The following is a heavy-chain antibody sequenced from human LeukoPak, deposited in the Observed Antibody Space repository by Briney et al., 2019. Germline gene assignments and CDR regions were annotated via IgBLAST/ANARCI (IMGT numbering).Heavy chain of an antibody. CDR1: GGSISSSSYY. CDR3: ARAYKYQLLLLYYFDY. Sequence: SETLSLTCTVSGGSISSSSYYWGWIRQPPGKGLEWIGSIYYSGSTYYNPSLKSRVTISVDTSKNQFSLKLSSVTAADTAVYYCARAYKYQLLLLYYFDYWGQGTLVTVSS. D-gene: IGHD2-2*01. V-gene: IGHV4-39*07. J-gene: IGHJ4*02. CDR2: IYYSGST.